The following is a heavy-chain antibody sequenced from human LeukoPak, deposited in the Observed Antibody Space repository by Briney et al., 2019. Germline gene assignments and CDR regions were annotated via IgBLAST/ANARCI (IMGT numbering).Heavy chain of an antibody. D-gene: IGHD2-2*01. Sequence: GGSLRLSCAASGFSFSSYAMSWVRQAPGKGLEWVSAISGSGGSTYYADSVKGRFTISRDNSKNTLYLQMNSLRAEDTAVYYCAKNQLLTLTYYFDYWGQGTPVTVSS. V-gene: IGHV3-23*01. CDR2: ISGSGGST. CDR1: GFSFSSYA. CDR3: AKNQLLTLTYYFDY. J-gene: IGHJ4*02.